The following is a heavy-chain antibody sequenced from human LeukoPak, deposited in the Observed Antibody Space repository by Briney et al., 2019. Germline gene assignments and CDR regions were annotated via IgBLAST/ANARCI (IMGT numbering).Heavy chain of an antibody. CDR2: ISGYNGNT. CDR1: GYTFTTYN. V-gene: IGHV1-18*01. Sequence: ASVKVSCKASGYTFTTYNINWVRQAPGQGLEWMGWISGYNGNTNYAQKLQGRVTTTTDTSTSTAYMELRSLKSDDTAVYYCASLKNYYDSSGYLVTDAFDIWSQGTMVTVSS. CDR3: ASLKNYYDSSGYLVTDAFDI. D-gene: IGHD3-22*01. J-gene: IGHJ3*02.